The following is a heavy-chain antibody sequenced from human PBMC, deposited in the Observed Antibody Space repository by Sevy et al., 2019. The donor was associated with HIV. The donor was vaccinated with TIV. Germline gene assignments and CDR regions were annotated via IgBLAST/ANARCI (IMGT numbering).Heavy chain of an antibody. D-gene: IGHD6-19*01. J-gene: IGHJ5*02. V-gene: IGHV2-5*01. Sequence: SGPTLVKPTQTLTLTCTFSGFSLSTRGVGVGWIRQPPGKALECLALIYWNDDKPYSPSLKSRLTITKDTSKNQVVLTMTNMDPLDTTTYYCAHRPPIAVSGTDWFDPWGQGTLVTVSS. CDR2: IYWNDDK. CDR1: GFSLSTRGVG. CDR3: AHRPPIAVSGTDWFDP.